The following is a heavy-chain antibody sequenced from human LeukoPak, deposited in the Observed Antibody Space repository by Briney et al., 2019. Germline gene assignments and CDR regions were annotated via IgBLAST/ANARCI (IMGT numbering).Heavy chain of an antibody. CDR2: ISAYNGNT. V-gene: IGHV1-18*01. CDR3: ARGGHRRYYYTSGSAFDP. CDR1: GYTFTSYG. D-gene: IGHD3-10*01. J-gene: IGHJ5*02. Sequence: ASVKVSCKASGYTFTSYGISWVRQAPGQGLEWMGWISAYNGNTHYAQNLQGRVTMTTDTSTSTAYMELKGLRSDDTAVYYCARGGHRRYYYTSGSAFDPWGQGTLVTVSS.